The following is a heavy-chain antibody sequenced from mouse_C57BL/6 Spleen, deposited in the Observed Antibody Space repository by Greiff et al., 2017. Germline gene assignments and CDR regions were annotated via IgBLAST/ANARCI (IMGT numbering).Heavy chain of an antibody. J-gene: IGHJ2*01. V-gene: IGHV1-52*01. Sequence: QVQLQQPGAELVRPGSSVKLSCKASGYTFTSYWMHWVKQRPIQGLEWIGNIDPSDSETHYNQKFKDKATLTVDKSSSTAYMQLSSLTSEDSAVYYYARSYSPGYYFDYWGQGTTLTVSS. D-gene: IGHD2-10*01. CDR2: IDPSDSET. CDR3: ARSYSPGYYFDY. CDR1: GYTFTSYW.